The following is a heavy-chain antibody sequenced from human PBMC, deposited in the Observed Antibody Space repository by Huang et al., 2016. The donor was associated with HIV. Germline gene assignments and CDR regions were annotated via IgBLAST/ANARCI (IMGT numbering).Heavy chain of an antibody. CDR3: ARSAVPGDGDWFDP. D-gene: IGHD6-19*01. CDR1: GFTFTNYA. Sequence: QVQLVESGGGLVQPGRSLRLSCAASGFTFTNYAIHWVGQAPGKGLEWVAFRSYDRRNKFYADSGKGRFTISRDNSKSTLYLLMNSLRVDDTALYYCARSAVPGDGDWFDPWGQGTLVTVSS. V-gene: IGHV3-30*04. CDR2: RSYDRRNK. J-gene: IGHJ5*02.